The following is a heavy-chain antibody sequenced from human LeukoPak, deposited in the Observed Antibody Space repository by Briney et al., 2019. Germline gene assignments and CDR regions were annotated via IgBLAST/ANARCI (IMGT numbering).Heavy chain of an antibody. J-gene: IGHJ4*02. Sequence: GRSLRLSCAASGFTFSSYAMHWVRQAPGKGLEWVAVISYDGSNKDYADSVKGRFTISRDNSKNTLYLQMNSLRAEDTAVYYCAKDIGDDFWSGYLDYWGQGTLVTVSS. CDR3: AKDIGDDFWSGYLDY. CDR2: ISYDGSNK. D-gene: IGHD3-3*01. V-gene: IGHV3-30*04. CDR1: GFTFSSYA.